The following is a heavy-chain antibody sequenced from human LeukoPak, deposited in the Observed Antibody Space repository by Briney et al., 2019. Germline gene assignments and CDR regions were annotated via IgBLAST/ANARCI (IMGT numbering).Heavy chain of an antibody. D-gene: IGHD1-7*01. CDR2: IIPVFGQE. CDR3: ARWGDNWNYYYYFDW. CDR1: GGTLNTYA. V-gene: IGHV1-69*06. Sequence: GSSVKVSCKASGGTLNTYAINWVRQAPGQGLEWMGWIIPVFGQEKYAQKFQGRVTITADKSTSTAYMELSSLRSEDTAVYYCARWGDNWNYYYYFDWWGQGTLVTVSS. J-gene: IGHJ4*02.